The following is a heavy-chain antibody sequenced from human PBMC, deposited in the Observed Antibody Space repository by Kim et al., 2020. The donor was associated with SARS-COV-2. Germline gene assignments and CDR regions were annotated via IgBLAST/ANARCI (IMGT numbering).Heavy chain of an antibody. CDR3: AKDNGREKLAPESGWYYFDY. V-gene: IGHV3-23*01. CDR2: ISGSGGST. Sequence: GGSLRLSCAASGFTFSSYAMSWVRQAPGKGLEWVSAISGSGGSTYYADSVKGRFTISRDNSKNTLYLQMNSLRAEDTAVYYCAKDNGREKLAPESGWYYFDYWGQGTLVTVSS. J-gene: IGHJ4*02. D-gene: IGHD2-15*01. CDR1: GFTFSSYA.